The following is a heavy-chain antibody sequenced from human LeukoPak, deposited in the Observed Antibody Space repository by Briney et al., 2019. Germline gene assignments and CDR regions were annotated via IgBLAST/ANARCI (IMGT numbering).Heavy chain of an antibody. D-gene: IGHD6-13*01. CDR3: AREVRQQLEPGAFDI. CDR2: IIPIFGTA. Sequence: SVKVSCKASGGTFSSYAISWVRQAPGQGLEWMGGIIPIFGTANYAQRFQGRVTITADESTSTAYMELSSLRSEDTAVYYCAREVRQQLEPGAFDIWGQGTMVTVSS. J-gene: IGHJ3*02. CDR1: GGTFSSYA. V-gene: IGHV1-69*01.